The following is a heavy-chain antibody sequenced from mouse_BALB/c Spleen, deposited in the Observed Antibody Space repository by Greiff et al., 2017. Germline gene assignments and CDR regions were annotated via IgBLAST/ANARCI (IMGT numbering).Heavy chain of an antibody. Sequence: EVNLVESGGGLVQPGGSLKLSCAASGFTFSSYGMSWVRQTPDNRLELVATINSNGGSTYYPDSVKGRFTISRDNAKNTLYLQMSSLKSEDTAMYYCAREVSLPTWGQGTLVTVSA. CDR1: GFTFSSYG. D-gene: IGHD5-5*01. J-gene: IGHJ3*01. CDR3: AREVSLPT. CDR2: INSNGGST. V-gene: IGHV5-6-3*01.